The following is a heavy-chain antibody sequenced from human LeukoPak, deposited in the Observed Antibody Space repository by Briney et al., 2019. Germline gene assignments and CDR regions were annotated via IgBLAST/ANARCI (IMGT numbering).Heavy chain of an antibody. J-gene: IGHJ6*03. CDR3: ARYCSSSRCPYYYHMDV. V-gene: IGHV3-21*01. CDR1: GFTFSTYS. Sequence: GGSLRLSCAASGFTFSTYSMNWVRQAPGKGLEWVSSISSGSSYIYYADSMKGRFTISRDDAKNSLYLQMNSLRAEDTAVYYCARYCSSSRCPYYYHMDVWAKGPRSPSP. D-gene: IGHD2-2*01. CDR2: ISSGSSYI.